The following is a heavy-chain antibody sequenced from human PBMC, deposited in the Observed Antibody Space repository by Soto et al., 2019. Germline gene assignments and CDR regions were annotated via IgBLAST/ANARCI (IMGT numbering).Heavy chain of an antibody. CDR3: ARRTAVRNFDY. V-gene: IGHV3-23*01. Sequence: EVQLLESGGGVVQPGGSLRLSCAASGFVFSNYGMTWVRQAPGKGLEWVSTVSENGDYTSYADSVKGRFTISRDNSKNTLYVQMNSLRAEDTAVYYCARRTAVRNFDYWGQGTLVTVSS. D-gene: IGHD6-19*01. J-gene: IGHJ4*02. CDR1: GFVFSNYG. CDR2: VSENGDYT.